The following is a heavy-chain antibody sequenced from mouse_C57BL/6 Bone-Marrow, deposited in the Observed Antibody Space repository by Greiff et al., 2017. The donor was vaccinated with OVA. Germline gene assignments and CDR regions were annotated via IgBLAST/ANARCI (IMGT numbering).Heavy chain of an antibody. CDR2: IHPNSGST. J-gene: IGHJ1*03. D-gene: IGHD1-1*01. V-gene: IGHV1-64*01. Sequence: QVQLQQPGAELVKPGASVKLSCKASGYTFTSYWMHWVKQRPGQGLEWIGMIHPNSGSTNYNEKFKSKATLTVDKSSSTAYMQLSSLTAEDSAVYDCAREISTTVGARYFDVWGTGTTVTVSS. CDR3: AREISTTVGARYFDV. CDR1: GYTFTSYW.